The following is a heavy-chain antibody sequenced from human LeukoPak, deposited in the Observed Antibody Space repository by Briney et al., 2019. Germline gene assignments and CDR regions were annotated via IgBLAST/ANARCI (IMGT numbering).Heavy chain of an antibody. D-gene: IGHD6-19*01. CDR2: MWSNEGHK. CDR3: ARDLVAGTIDY. CDR1: GFTFSSYG. Sequence: PGGSLRLSCAASGFTFSSYGMHWVRQRPGKGLEWVTVMWSNEGHKYYADSVKGRFTISRDNSKNTLYLQMNSLRAEDTAVYYCARDLVAGTIDYWGQGTLVTVSS. J-gene: IGHJ4*02. V-gene: IGHV3-30*19.